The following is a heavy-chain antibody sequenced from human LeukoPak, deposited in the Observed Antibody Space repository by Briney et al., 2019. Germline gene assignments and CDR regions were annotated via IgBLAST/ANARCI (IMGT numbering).Heavy chain of an antibody. CDR1: GYTFTGYY. D-gene: IGHD6-19*01. V-gene: IGHV1-2*02. CDR3: ARDGSGWYGY. CDR2: INPNSGGT. Sequence: GASVKVFCKASGYTFTGYYMHWVRQAPGQGLEWMGWINPNSGGTSYAQKFQGRVTMTRDTSISTAYMELSRLRSDDTAVYYCARDGSGWYGYWGQGTLVTVSS. J-gene: IGHJ4*02.